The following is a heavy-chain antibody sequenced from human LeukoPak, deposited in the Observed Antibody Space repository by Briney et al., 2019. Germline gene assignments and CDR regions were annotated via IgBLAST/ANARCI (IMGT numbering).Heavy chain of an antibody. J-gene: IGHJ4*02. D-gene: IGHD4-23*01. Sequence: GESLKIYCEGSGYNFSNCLIGWVRQMPGKGLEWMGIIYPGDSDTRYGPSFQGQVTISADKSISTVYLQWSSLKASDTGMYYCARHGGGGSGGNSGFDYWGQGTLVTVSS. CDR2: IYPGDSDT. CDR1: GYNFSNCL. V-gene: IGHV5-51*01. CDR3: ARHGGGGSGGNSGFDY.